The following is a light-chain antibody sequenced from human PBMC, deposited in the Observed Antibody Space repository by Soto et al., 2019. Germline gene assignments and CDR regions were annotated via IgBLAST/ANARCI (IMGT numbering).Light chain of an antibody. V-gene: IGLV2-8*01. CDR1: SSDVGAHNF. CDR2: EVS. J-gene: IGLJ1*01. CDR3: SSYAGSNNYV. Sequence: QSALTQPPSASGSPGQSVTISCTGTSSDVGAHNFVSWHQQHPGKAPKLMIYEVSKRPSGVPDRFSGFKSGNTASLTVSGLQAEDEADYYCSSYAGSNNYVFGTGTKLTVL.